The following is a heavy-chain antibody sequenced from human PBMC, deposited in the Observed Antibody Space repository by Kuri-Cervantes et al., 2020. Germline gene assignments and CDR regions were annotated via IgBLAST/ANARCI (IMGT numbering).Heavy chain of an antibody. V-gene: IGHV3-33*01. Sequence: GGSLRLSCAASGFTFSSYGMHWVRQAPGKGLEWVAVIWYDGSNKYYADSVKGRFTISRDNSKDTLYLQMNSLRAEDTAVYYCARDGVDIVATMGADDYWGQGTLVTVSS. CDR3: ARDGVDIVATMGADDY. J-gene: IGHJ4*02. D-gene: IGHD5-12*01. CDR2: IWYDGSNK. CDR1: GFTFSSYG.